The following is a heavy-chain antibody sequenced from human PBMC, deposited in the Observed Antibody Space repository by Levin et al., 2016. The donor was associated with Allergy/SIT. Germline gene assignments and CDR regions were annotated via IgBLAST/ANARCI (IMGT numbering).Heavy chain of an antibody. CDR2: IYYSGSA. V-gene: IGHV4-59*01. D-gene: IGHD3-16*02. CDR1: GGSISSYY. Sequence: SETLSLTCTVSGGSISSYYWNWIRQPPGKGLEWIGYIYYSGSANYNRSLKSRVTISLDTSKNQFSLKFSSVTAADTAVYYCARGGRLVWGSYRDNYNYYGVEVWGQGTTVTVSS. CDR3: ARGGRLVWGSYRDNYNYYGVEV. J-gene: IGHJ6*02.